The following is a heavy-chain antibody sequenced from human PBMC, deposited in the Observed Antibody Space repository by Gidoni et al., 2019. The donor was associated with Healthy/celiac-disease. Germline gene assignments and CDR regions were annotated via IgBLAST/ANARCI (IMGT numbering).Heavy chain of an antibody. CDR2: ISSNGGST. V-gene: IGHV3-64D*06. CDR3: VKDVTITSFGVAGYGMDV. D-gene: IGHD3-3*01. Sequence: EVQLVESGGGLVQPGGSLRLACSASGSTLRSIAMHWVRQAPGKGLEYVAAISSNGGSTYYADSVKGRFTISRDNSKNTLYLQMSSLRAEDTAVYYCVKDVTITSFGVAGYGMDVWGQGTTVTVSS. CDR1: GSTLRSIA. J-gene: IGHJ6*02.